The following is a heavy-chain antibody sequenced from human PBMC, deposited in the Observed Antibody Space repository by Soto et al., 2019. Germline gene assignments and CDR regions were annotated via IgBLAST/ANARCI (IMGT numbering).Heavy chain of an antibody. Sequence: QVQLQESGPGLVKPSQTLSLSCTVSGDSISRGGYYWNWIRQHPRKGLEWIGYIYHSGSTNYHPSLKIRVIRSVDMYKNQLSLELTNVTAADRAVYYCVRDEAGAYGLGWLGPWGQGILVNVSS. J-gene: IGHJ5*02. D-gene: IGHD5-18*01. CDR1: GDSISRGGYY. V-gene: IGHV4-31*03. CDR2: IYHSGST. CDR3: VRDEAGAYGLGWLGP.